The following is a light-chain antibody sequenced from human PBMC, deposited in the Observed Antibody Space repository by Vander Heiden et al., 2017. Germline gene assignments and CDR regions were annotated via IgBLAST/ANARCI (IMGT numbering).Light chain of an antibody. Sequence: DTVLTQSPATLSLSPGERAPLSCSASQSVSSYLAWYQQKPGQAPRLLIYDASNRATGIPARFSGSGSGTDFTLTISSLEPEDFAVYYCQQRSNWLTFGGGTKVEIK. V-gene: IGKV3-11*01. CDR2: DAS. CDR1: QSVSSY. CDR3: QQRSNWLT. J-gene: IGKJ4*01.